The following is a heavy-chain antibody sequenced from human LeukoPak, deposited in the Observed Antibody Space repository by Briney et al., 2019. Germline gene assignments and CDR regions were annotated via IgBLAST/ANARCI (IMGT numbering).Heavy chain of an antibody. CDR2: INPNSGGT. D-gene: IGHD3-10*01. CDR1: GYTFTGYY. J-gene: IGHJ6*02. V-gene: IGHV1-2*02. CDR3: ASDRLWFGELLSVLGYYGMDV. Sequence: ASVKVSCKASGYTFTGYYMHWVRQAPGQGLEWMGWINPNSGGTNYAQKFQGRVTMTRDTSISTAYMGLSRLRSDDTAVYYRASDRLWFGELLSVLGYYGMDVWGQGTTVTVSS.